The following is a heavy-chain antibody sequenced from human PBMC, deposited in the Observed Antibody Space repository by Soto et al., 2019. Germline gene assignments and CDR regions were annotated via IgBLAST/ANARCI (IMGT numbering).Heavy chain of an antibody. J-gene: IGHJ4*02. D-gene: IGHD2-21*01. CDR3: ARGFGELDY. Sequence: QVQLVQSGPEVKKPGASVKVSCKASNYTFSKYGISWVRQAPGQGLEWMGWVSTYNGVTNYAERFQGRVTMTTATSTTTAYMELRSLRSDDTAVYYCARGFGELDYWGQGALVTVSS. CDR2: VSTYNGVT. V-gene: IGHV1-18*01. CDR1: NYTFSKYG.